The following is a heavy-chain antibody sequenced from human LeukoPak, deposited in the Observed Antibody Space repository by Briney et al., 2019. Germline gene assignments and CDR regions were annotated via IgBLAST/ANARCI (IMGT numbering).Heavy chain of an antibody. V-gene: IGHV3-21*01. CDR3: ARDGGRIAMYYFDS. CDR1: GFTFSSYT. J-gene: IGHJ4*02. CDR2: ISSRSSYI. D-gene: IGHD3-16*01. Sequence: TGGSLRLSYAASGFTFSSYTMNWVRQAPGKGLEWVSSISSRSSYIYYADSVKGRFTISRDNAKNSLHLQMNSLRAEDTAVYYCARDGGRIAMYYFDSWGQGTLVTVSS.